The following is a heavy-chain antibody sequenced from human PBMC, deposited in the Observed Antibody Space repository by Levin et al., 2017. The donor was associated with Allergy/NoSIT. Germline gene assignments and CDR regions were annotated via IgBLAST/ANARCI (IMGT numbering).Heavy chain of an antibody. J-gene: IGHJ6*02. CDR2: ISGSGDST. Sequence: GSLRLSCAASGFTFSSYAMSWVRQAPGKGLEWVSGISGSGDSTYHADSVKGRFTISRDNSKKTLYLQMNSLRAEDTAVYYCASLCSSTTCYFPLYYDYDGMDVWGQGTTVTVSS. CDR3: ASLCSSTTCYFPLYYDYDGMDV. CDR1: GFTFSSYA. D-gene: IGHD2-2*01. V-gene: IGHV3-23*01.